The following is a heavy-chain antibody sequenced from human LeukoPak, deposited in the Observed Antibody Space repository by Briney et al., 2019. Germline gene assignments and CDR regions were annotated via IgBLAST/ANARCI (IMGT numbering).Heavy chain of an antibody. Sequence: GGSLRLSCAASGLTVSSNYMSWVRQAPGKWLEWVSVIYSDGSTYYADSVKGRFTISRDNSKNKLYLQMNSLRAEDTAVYFCPRYDLGGAFDIWGQGTMVTVSS. CDR2: IYSDGST. D-gene: IGHD3-16*01. CDR3: PRYDLGGAFDI. J-gene: IGHJ3*02. CDR1: GLTVSSNY. V-gene: IGHV3-53*01.